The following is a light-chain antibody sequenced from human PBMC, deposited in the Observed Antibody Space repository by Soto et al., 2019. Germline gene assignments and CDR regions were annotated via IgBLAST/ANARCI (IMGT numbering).Light chain of an antibody. J-gene: IGKJ5*01. CDR1: ERIYSAY. CDR2: GTS. CDR3: QQYGNSPIT. V-gene: IGKV3-20*01. Sequence: EIGLTHSQDTLAWSRGERATLSCRASERIYSAYLGWYQQKPGQAPRLLIYGTSSRATGIPVRFSGSGSGTDFTLTISRLEPEDFAVYYCQQYGNSPITFGQGTRLEI.